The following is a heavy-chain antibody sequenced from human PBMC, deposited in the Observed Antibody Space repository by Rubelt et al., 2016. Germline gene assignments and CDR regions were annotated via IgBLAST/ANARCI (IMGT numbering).Heavy chain of an antibody. CDR3: ASAKLRFLEWTYNWFDP. CDR2: ISAYNGNT. D-gene: IGHD3-3*01. Sequence: QVQLLQSGAEVKKPGASVKVSCRASGYTLTSYGISWVRQAPGQGLEWMGWISAYNGNTNYAQDLQGRVTMTKEPSTSTAYMELRSLRSDDTAVYYCASAKLRFLEWTYNWFDPWGQGTLVTVSS. J-gene: IGHJ5*02. V-gene: IGHV1-18*01. CDR1: GYTLTSYG.